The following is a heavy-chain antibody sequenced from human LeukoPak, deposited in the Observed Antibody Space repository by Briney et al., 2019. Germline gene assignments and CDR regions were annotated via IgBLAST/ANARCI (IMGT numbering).Heavy chain of an antibody. D-gene: IGHD3-16*01. Sequence: PGEPLRLSCAASGFTFEHYGMSWVRQAPGKGLEWVSGITWDGAKTGSADSVKGRLTISRDNAKRSLYVQMNSLRAEDTALYYCATSDQIIMMDAFAIWGQGTMVTVSS. CDR1: GFTFEHYG. J-gene: IGHJ3*02. V-gene: IGHV3-20*04. CDR2: ITWDGAKT. CDR3: ATSDQIIMMDAFAI.